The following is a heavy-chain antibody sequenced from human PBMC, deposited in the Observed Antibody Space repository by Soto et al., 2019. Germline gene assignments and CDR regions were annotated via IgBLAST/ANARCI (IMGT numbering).Heavy chain of an antibody. Sequence: KASETLSLTCTVSGDSISTFYWGWMRQSPGKELEWIGYVYSTGSTNYNPSLKSRVTISVDRSKNQFSLKLTSANAADTAVYYCARGRTVRNYADDSSDYFYFFDYWGQGTQVTVSS. V-gene: IGHV4-59*01. CDR1: GDSISTFY. J-gene: IGHJ4*02. D-gene: IGHD3-22*01. CDR2: VYSTGST. CDR3: ARGRTVRNYADDSSDYFYFFDY.